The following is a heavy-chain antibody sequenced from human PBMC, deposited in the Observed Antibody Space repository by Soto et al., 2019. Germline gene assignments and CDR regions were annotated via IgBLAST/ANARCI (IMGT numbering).Heavy chain of an antibody. Sequence: SETLSLTCTVSGGSISSSSYYWGWIRQPPGKGLEWIGYIYYSGSTNYNPSLKSRVTISVDTSKNQFSLKLSSVTAADTAMYYFLSYDSSRHYLLSFCGQGSLVP. CDR3: LSYDSSRHYLLSF. J-gene: IGHJ1*01. D-gene: IGHD6-13*01. V-gene: IGHV4-61*05. CDR1: GGSISSSSYY. CDR2: IYYSGST.